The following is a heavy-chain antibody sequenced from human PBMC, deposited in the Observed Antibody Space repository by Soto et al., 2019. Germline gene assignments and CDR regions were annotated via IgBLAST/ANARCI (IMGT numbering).Heavy chain of an antibody. V-gene: IGHV3-30*18. CDR3: AKARGSNGMDV. CDR1: GFTFRSYG. J-gene: IGHJ6*02. D-gene: IGHD2-15*01. CDR2: ISDDGSNK. Sequence: GGSLRLSCAASGFTFRSYGMQWVRQAPGKGLEWVAIISDDGSNKDHADSVKGRFTISRDNPKNTLYLQINSLRAEDTAVYYCAKARGSNGMDVWGQGTTVTVSS.